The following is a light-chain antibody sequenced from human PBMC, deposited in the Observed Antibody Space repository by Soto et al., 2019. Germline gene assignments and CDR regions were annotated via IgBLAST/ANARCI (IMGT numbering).Light chain of an antibody. CDR1: ESVSNN. J-gene: IGKJ4*01. CDR2: GAS. V-gene: IGKV3-15*01. CDR3: QQYDYWLSLT. Sequence: EIVLTQSPATLSVSLGERATLSCRASESVSNNLAWYHQIPGQAPRLLIYGASTRATGIPDRFSGSGSGTEFTLTITSLQSEDFGFYFCQQYDYWLSLTFGGGTKVDIK.